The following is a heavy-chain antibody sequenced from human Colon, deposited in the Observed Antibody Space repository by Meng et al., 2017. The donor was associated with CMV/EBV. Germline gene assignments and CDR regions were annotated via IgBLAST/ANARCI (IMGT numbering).Heavy chain of an antibody. V-gene: IGHV3-23*01. CDR2: ISGSGGST. D-gene: IGHD2-2*03. CDR3: AQVIGYGRLDY. Sequence: SCAASGFTFSSYAMNWVRQAPGKGLECVSSISGSGGSTHYADSVKGRFTISRDNSKNTLYLQMNSLRAEDTAVYYCAQVIGYGRLDYWGQGTLVTVSS. CDR1: GFTFSSYA. J-gene: IGHJ4*02.